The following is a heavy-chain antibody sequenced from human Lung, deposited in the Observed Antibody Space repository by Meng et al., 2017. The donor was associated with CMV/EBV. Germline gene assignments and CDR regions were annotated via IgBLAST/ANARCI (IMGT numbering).Heavy chain of an antibody. CDR2: ISSDGNNK. Sequence: QVQLVESGGGVVQPGRSLKVSCAASGCTFSMYGMHWVRQAPGKGLEWVAAISSDGNNKHYAHSVEGRLTISRDNSNKMVYLQMDRLTSEDTAIYYCARQETESYYEYWGQGTLVTVSS. J-gene: IGHJ1*01. D-gene: IGHD3-16*01. CDR1: GCTFSMYG. CDR3: ARQETESYYEY. V-gene: IGHV3-30*03.